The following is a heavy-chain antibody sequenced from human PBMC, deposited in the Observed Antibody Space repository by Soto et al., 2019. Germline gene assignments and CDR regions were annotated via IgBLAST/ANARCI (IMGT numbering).Heavy chain of an antibody. V-gene: IGHV1-58*02. CDR2: IVVGSGNI. Sequence: ASVKVSCKASGFIFTSSTMQWVRQARGQRLEWIGWIVVGSGNINYAQKFQERVTITRDMSTSTAYMELSSLRSEDTAVYYCAADSPGEKANYFYYHMDVWGKGTTVTVSS. CDR1: GFIFTSST. J-gene: IGHJ6*03. D-gene: IGHD5-12*01. CDR3: AADSPGEKANYFYYHMDV.